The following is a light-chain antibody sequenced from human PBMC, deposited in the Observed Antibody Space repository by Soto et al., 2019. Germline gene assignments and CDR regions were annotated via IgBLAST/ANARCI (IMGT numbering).Light chain of an antibody. V-gene: IGKV1-5*01. CDR1: QSISSW. CDR2: DAS. CDR3: QHGLT. Sequence: DIQMTQSPSTLSASVGDRDTITCRASQSISSWLAWYQQKPGKAPKLLIYDASSLESGVPSRVSGSGSGTEFTLSIRSRQPDDFATYYCQHGLTFGQGTKVDIK. J-gene: IGKJ1*01.